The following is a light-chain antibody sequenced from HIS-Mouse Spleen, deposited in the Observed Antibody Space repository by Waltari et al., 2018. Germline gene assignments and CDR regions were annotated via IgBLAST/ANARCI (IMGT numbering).Light chain of an antibody. CDR2: EGS. CDR3: CSYAGSVV. V-gene: IGLV2-23*01. J-gene: IGLJ2*01. CDR1: SRDVGGYNL. Sequence: QSALTQPASVSGSPGQSITISCTGTSRDVGGYNLVSGYQQPPGKAPKLMIYEGSKRPSGVSNRFSGSKSGNTASLTISGLQAEDEADYYCCSYAGSVVFGGGTKLTVL.